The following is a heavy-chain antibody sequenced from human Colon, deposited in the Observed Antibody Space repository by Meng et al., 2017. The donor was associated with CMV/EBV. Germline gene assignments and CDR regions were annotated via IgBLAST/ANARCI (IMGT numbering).Heavy chain of an antibody. CDR2: IKQDGSEK. CDR1: GFTFSDYA. Sequence: GGSLRLSCVVSGFTFSDYAMTWVRRAPGKGLEWVANIKQDGSEKNYVDSVKGRFTISRDNAKNSLYLQLNSLRADDTAVYFCAGGSGWITDSWGQGTLVTVSS. D-gene: IGHD6-19*01. CDR3: AGGSGWITDS. J-gene: IGHJ4*02. V-gene: IGHV3-7*04.